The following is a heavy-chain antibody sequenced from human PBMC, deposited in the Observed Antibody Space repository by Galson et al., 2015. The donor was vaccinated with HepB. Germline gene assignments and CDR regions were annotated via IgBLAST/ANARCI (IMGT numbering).Heavy chain of an antibody. D-gene: IGHD6-6*01. J-gene: IGHJ4*02. CDR2: IYHSGST. Sequence: ETLSLTCAVSGGSISSSNWWSWVRQPPGKGLEWIGEIYHSGSTNYNPSLKSRVTISVDKSKNQFSLKLSSVTAADTAVYYCARAGGPAARIPFDYWGQGTLVTVSS. CDR3: ARAGGPAARIPFDY. CDR1: GGSISSSNW. V-gene: IGHV4-4*02.